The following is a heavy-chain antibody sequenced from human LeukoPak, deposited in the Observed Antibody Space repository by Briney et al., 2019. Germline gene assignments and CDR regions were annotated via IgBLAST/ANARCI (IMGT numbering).Heavy chain of an antibody. CDR1: GYTFTGHY. V-gene: IGHV1-2*02. Sequence: GASVKVSCKASGYTFTGHYMHWVRQAPGQGLEWMGWTNPNSGGTNYAQKFQGRVTMTRDTSISTAYMELSRLRSDDTAVYYCASGLAYCSGGSCYSDVFDIWGQGTMVTVSS. J-gene: IGHJ3*02. D-gene: IGHD2-15*01. CDR2: TNPNSGGT. CDR3: ASGLAYCSGGSCYSDVFDI.